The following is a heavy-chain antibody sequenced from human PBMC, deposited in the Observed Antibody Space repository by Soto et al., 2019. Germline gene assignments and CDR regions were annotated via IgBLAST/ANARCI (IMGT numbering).Heavy chain of an antibody. CDR1: SGSISSTNW. D-gene: IGHD6-19*01. CDR3: VKEGSGWSYLDH. Sequence: QVQLQESGPGLVKPSGTLSLSCVVSSGSISSTNWWSWVRQPPGRGLEWIGASYHSGSINYNPSLRSRATISVDKSKNQFSLNLISVTAADTAVYFCVKEGSGWSYLDHWGQGILVTVSS. CDR2: SYHSGSI. V-gene: IGHV4-4*02. J-gene: IGHJ4*02.